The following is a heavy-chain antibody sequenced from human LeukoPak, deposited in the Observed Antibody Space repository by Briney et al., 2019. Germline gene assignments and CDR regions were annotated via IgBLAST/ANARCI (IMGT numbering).Heavy chain of an antibody. J-gene: IGHJ4*02. CDR3: ARFGHFDSSGYYPDY. V-gene: IGHV4-59*01. CDR1: GGSIRGYY. D-gene: IGHD3-22*01. CDR2: IYSSGST. Sequence: SETLSLTCNVSGGSIRGYYWSWIRQPPGKGLEWIGYIYSSGSTNYNPSLKSRVTMSVDTSKNQFSLKVSSVTAADTAVYYCARFGHFDSSGYYPDYWGQGTLVTVSS.